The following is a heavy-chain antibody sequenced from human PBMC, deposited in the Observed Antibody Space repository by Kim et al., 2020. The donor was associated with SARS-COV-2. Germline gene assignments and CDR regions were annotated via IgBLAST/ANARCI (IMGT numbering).Heavy chain of an antibody. Sequence: GESLKISCKGSGYTFTNNWIGWVRQMPGKGLEWMGIIYPGDSDTRYSPSFQGQVTMSADKSISTAYLQWSSLKASDTAMYYCARLLEGDQFDSWGQGTLVTVSS. CDR1: GYTFTNNW. CDR3: ARLLEGDQFDS. J-gene: IGHJ4*02. V-gene: IGHV5-51*01. CDR2: IYPGDSDT. D-gene: IGHD3-16*01.